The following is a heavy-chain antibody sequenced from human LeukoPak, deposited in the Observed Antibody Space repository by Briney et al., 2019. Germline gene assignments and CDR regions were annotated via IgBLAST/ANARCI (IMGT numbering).Heavy chain of an antibody. Sequence: SETLSLTCAVSGGSISNGGYSWSWIRQPPGKGLEWIGYIYYSGSTYYNPSLKSRVTISVDRSKNQFSLKLSSVTAADTAVYYCARAPATTGDYSADYWGQGTLVTVSS. V-gene: IGHV4-30-2*01. CDR2: IYYSGST. D-gene: IGHD4-17*01. J-gene: IGHJ4*02. CDR1: GGSISNGGYS. CDR3: ARAPATTGDYSADY.